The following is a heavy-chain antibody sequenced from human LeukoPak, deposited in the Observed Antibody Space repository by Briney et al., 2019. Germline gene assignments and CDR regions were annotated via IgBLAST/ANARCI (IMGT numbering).Heavy chain of an antibody. D-gene: IGHD3-22*01. CDR1: GFTFSSYE. J-gene: IGHJ3*02. CDR3: ARGEGYYYDLHGAFDI. Sequence: GGSLRLSCAASGFTFSSYEMNWVRQAPGKGLEWVSYISSSGSTIYYADSVKGRFTISRDNAKNSLYLQMNSLRAEDTAVYYCARGEGYYYDLHGAFDIWGQGTMVTVSS. CDR2: ISSSGSTI. V-gene: IGHV3-48*03.